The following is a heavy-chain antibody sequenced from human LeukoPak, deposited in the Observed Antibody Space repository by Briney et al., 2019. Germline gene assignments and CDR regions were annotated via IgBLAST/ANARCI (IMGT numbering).Heavy chain of an antibody. V-gene: IGHV3-11*04. Sequence: GGSLRLSCAASGFTFSDYYMSWIRQAPGKGLEWFSYISNSGSDIYYLDSVEGRFTISRDNAKKSLYLQMNSLRVDDTAVYYCARHRNWNYEFDPWGQGTLVAVSS. J-gene: IGHJ5*02. CDR3: ARHRNWNYEFDP. CDR1: GFTFSDYY. CDR2: ISNSGSDI. D-gene: IGHD1-7*01.